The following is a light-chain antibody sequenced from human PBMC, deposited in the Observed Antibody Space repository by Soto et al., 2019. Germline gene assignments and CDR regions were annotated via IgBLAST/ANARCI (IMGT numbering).Light chain of an antibody. J-gene: IGLJ1*01. CDR1: SSNIASNT. CDR3: AAWDDSLNGHV. CDR2: SNN. V-gene: IGLV1-44*01. Sequence: QPVLTQPPSVSGTPGQRVTISCSGSSSNIASNTVNWYQQLPGTAPKLLMYSNNQRPSGVPDRFSGSKSGTSASLAISGLQSEDEAEYYCAAWDDSLNGHVFGPGTKVTVL.